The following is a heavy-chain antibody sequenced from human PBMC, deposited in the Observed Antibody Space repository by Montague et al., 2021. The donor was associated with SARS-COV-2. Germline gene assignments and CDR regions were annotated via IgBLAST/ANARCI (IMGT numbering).Heavy chain of an antibody. D-gene: IGHD3-22*01. CDR2: IYYSGST. CDR3: AKVFWYYYDSSGERFDY. CDR1: GGSISSTSYY. J-gene: IGHJ4*02. Sequence: SETLSLTCTVSGGSISSTSYYWGWIRQPPGKGLEWIGGIYYSGSTYYNPSLKSRVTISVDTSKNQFSLKLSSVTAADTAVYYCAKVFWYYYDSSGERFDYWGQGTLVTVSS. V-gene: IGHV4-39*07.